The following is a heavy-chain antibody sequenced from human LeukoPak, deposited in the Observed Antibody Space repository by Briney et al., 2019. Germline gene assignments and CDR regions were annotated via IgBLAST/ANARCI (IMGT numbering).Heavy chain of an antibody. CDR1: GFTLSNYN. J-gene: IGHJ5*02. Sequence: GGSLRLSCAASGFTLSNYNMNWVRQAPGKGLEWVGNIQPDGSEQYPVDSVKGRFTISRDNARNSLFLQMNSLRVEDTAVYYCASQSFARFDPWGQGTLVTVSS. CDR3: ASQSFARFDP. V-gene: IGHV3-7*01. D-gene: IGHD3-16*01. CDR2: IQPDGSEQ.